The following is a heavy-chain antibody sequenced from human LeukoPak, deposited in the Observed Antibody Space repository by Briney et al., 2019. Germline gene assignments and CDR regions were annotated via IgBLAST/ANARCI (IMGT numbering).Heavy chain of an antibody. V-gene: IGHV1-2*02. CDR1: GYTFTGYY. CDR2: INPNSGGT. J-gene: IGHJ4*02. CDR3: ARDRYSSGWVPVDY. Sequence: ASVKVSCKASGYTFTGYYMHWVRQAPGQGLEWMGWINPNSGGTNYAQKFQGRVTMTRDTSISTAYMELSRLRSDGTAVYYCARDRYSSGWVPVDYWGQGTLVTVSS. D-gene: IGHD6-19*01.